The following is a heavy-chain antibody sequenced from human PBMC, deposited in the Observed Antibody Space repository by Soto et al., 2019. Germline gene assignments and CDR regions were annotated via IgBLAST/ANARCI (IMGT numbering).Heavy chain of an antibody. CDR1: GFTFSSYW. CDR2: MNRDGSEK. Sequence: EVQLVESGGGLVQPGGSLRLSCAASGFTFSSYWMTWARQAPGKGLEWVASMNRDGSEKRYVDSVKGRFTISRDNAKNSLFLQMNSVSPDDTAVYYCGRDAGRRFDYWGQGSLVTVSS. CDR3: GRDAGRRFDY. V-gene: IGHV3-7*01. J-gene: IGHJ4*02. D-gene: IGHD6-13*01.